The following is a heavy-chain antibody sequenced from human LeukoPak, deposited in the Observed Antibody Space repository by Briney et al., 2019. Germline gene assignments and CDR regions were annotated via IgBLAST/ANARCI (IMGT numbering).Heavy chain of an antibody. J-gene: IGHJ4*02. V-gene: IGHV3-21*01. CDR1: GFTLSSHW. CDR2: ISSSISYI. D-gene: IGHD6-13*01. CDR3: ARDYSSSCTFDY. Sequence: GGSLRLSCAASGFTLSSHWMGWVRQAPGKGLEWVSSISSSISYIYYADSVKGRFTVSRDNAKNSLYLQMNSLRAEDTAVYYCARDYSSSCTFDYWGQGTLVTVSS.